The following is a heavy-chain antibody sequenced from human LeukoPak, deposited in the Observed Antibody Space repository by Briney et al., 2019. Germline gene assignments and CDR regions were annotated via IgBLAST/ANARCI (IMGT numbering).Heavy chain of an antibody. V-gene: IGHV3-74*01. D-gene: IGHD5-18*01. CDR1: GFTFSNYW. Sequence: PGGSLRLSCAASGFTFSNYWMHWVRQAPGKGPVWVSRINSDGSSTTYADSVKGRFTISRDNGQNTLYLQMNSLRAEDTAVYYCAREGHGYSYAFEYWGQGTLVTVSS. CDR3: AREGHGYSYAFEY. J-gene: IGHJ4*02. CDR2: INSDGSST.